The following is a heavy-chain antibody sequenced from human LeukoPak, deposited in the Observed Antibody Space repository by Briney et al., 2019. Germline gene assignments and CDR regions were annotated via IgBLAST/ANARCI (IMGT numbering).Heavy chain of an antibody. CDR1: GFTFSTYG. D-gene: IGHD2-15*01. J-gene: IGHJ4*02. Sequence: PGGSLRLSCAASGFTFSTYGMHWVCQAPGKGLEWVAVIWYDGSNKYYADSVKGRFTISRDNSKNTLYLQMNSLRAEDTAVYYCARDRSGGSYYVFDYWGQGTLVTVSS. CDR3: ARDRSGGSYYVFDY. CDR2: IWYDGSNK. V-gene: IGHV3-33*01.